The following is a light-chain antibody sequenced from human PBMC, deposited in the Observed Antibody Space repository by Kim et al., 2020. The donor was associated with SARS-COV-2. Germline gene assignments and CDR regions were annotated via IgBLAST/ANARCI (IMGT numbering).Light chain of an antibody. J-gene: IGKJ1*01. V-gene: IGKV3-20*01. CDR1: QTVPSNH. CDR2: AAS. CDR3: QQYGASRT. Sequence: LSPGEGATLSCRASQTVPSNHLAWYQQRPGQAPRLLISAASSRATGIPERFSGSGSGTDFTLTISRLEPEDFAVYFCQQYGASRTFGHGTKVDIK.